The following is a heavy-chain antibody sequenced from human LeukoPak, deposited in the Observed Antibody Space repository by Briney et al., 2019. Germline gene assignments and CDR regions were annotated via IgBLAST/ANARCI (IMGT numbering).Heavy chain of an antibody. CDR2: ISGSGGTT. Sequence: GGTLRLSCAASGFTFSSYGMSWVRQAPGKGLEWVSGISGSGGTTYYADSVKGRFTISRDNAKNSLYLQMNSLRAEDTAVYYCAREGSSWAHYFDYWGQGTLVTVSS. CDR1: GFTFSSYG. J-gene: IGHJ4*02. D-gene: IGHD6-13*01. V-gene: IGHV3-23*01. CDR3: AREGSSWAHYFDY.